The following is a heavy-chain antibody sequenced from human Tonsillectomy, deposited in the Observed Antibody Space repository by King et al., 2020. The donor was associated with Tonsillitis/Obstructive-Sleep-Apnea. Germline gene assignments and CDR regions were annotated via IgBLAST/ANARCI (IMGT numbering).Heavy chain of an antibody. D-gene: IGHD5-12*01. Sequence: QLQESGPGLVKPSQTLSLTCTVSGGSISSGGYYWSWIRQHPGKGLEWIGDIYYSGSTYYNPSPKSLVTISVDTSKNQFSLKLSSVTAADTAVYYCARGGTYSGYDSDYYFDYWGQGTLVTVSS. V-gene: IGHV4-31*01. J-gene: IGHJ4*02. CDR2: IYYSGST. CDR3: ARGGTYSGYDSDYYFDY. CDR1: GGSISSGGYY.